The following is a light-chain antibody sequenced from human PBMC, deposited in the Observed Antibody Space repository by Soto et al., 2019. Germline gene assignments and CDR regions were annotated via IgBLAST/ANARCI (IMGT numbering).Light chain of an antibody. Sequence: QSVLTQPPSVSGAPGQRVTISCTGSSSNIGAGYDVHWYQQLPGTAPKLLIYRNVNRPSGVPDRFSGSKSGASASLAITGLQAEDETDYYCQSYDSSLTAWVFGGGTQLPVL. J-gene: IGLJ3*02. V-gene: IGLV1-40*01. CDR2: RNV. CDR3: QSYDSSLTAWV. CDR1: SSNIGAGYD.